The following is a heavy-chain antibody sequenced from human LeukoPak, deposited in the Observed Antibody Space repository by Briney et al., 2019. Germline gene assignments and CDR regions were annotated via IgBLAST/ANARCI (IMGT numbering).Heavy chain of an antibody. J-gene: IGHJ5*02. CDR1: GFTFTSSA. CDR2: IVVGSGNT. CDR3: AAVGGLLWFGELLGGFDP. V-gene: IGHV1-58*01. D-gene: IGHD3-10*01. Sequence: ASVKVSCKASGFTFTSSAVQWVRQARGQRLEWIGWIVVGSGNTNYAQKFQERVTITRDMSTSTAYMELSGLRSEDTAVYYCAAVGGLLWFGELLGGFDPWGQGTLVTVSS.